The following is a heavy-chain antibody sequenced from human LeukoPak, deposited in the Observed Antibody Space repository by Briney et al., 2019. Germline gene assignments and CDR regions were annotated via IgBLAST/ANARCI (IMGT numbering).Heavy chain of an antibody. J-gene: IGHJ4*02. D-gene: IGHD3-10*01. CDR2: INPNSGGT. CDR3: ARDHYYGSGSPLDY. Sequence: GASVKVSCKASGYTFTGYCMHWVRQAPGQGLEWMGWINPNSGGTNYAQKLQGRVTMTRDTSISTAYMELSRLRSDDTAVYYCARDHYYGSGSPLDYWGQGTLVTVSS. V-gene: IGHV1-2*02. CDR1: GYTFTGYC.